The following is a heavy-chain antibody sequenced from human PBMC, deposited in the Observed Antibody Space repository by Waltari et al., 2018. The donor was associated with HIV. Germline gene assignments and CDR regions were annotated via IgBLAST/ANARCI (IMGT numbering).Heavy chain of an antibody. Sequence: EVQLLESGGGLVQPGGSLRLSCAAPGFTFSNFWMHWVRQVPGKGPVWISRLNGDGTTNLYADSVKGRFTISRDNTRDALYLQMNSLRAEDMAVYYCARRHATEGVLDLWGRGTLVTVSS. CDR3: ARRHATEGVLDL. CDR2: LNGDGTTN. V-gene: IGHV3-74*01. J-gene: IGHJ2*01. CDR1: GFTFSNFW. D-gene: IGHD3-10*01.